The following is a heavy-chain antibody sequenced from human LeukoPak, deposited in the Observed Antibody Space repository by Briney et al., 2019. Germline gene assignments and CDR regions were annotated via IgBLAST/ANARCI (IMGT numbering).Heavy chain of an antibody. D-gene: IGHD6-6*01. CDR1: GYSISSGYY. V-gene: IGHV4-38-2*02. J-gene: IGHJ5*02. CDR2: IYHSGST. Sequence: SETLSLTCTVSGYSISSGYYWGCIRQPPGKGLEWIGSIYHSGSTYYNPSLKSRVTISVDTSKNQSSLKLSSVTAADTAVYYCARDRDSSSSGNWFDPWGQGTLVTVSS. CDR3: ARDRDSSSSGNWFDP.